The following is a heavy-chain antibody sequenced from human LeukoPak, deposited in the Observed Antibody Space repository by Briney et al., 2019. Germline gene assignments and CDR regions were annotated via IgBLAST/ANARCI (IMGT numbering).Heavy chain of an antibody. CDR3: ARDRGSEYIYADNPAVPYMDV. J-gene: IGHJ6*03. Sequence: SETLSLTCTVSGGSISSSSYYWGWIRQPPGNGLEWIGSIYYSGSTYYNPSLKSRVTISVDTSKNQFSLKLSSVTAADTAVYYCARDRGSEYIYADNPAVPYMDVWGKGTTVTVSS. CDR1: GGSISSSSYY. D-gene: IGHD5-18*01. CDR2: IYYSGST. V-gene: IGHV4-39*07.